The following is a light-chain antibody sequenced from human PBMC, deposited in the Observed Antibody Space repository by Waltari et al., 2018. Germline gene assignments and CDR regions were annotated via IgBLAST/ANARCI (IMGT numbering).Light chain of an antibody. Sequence: EIVMTQSPDTLSVSPGERATLPCRASQSVSPKLAWYQQIPGQAPRLLIYGASTRATGVPARFSGSGSGTEFTLTISSLQSEDFAIYYCQQYNDWPPLTFGGGTRVEIK. CDR1: QSVSPK. J-gene: IGKJ4*01. CDR3: QQYNDWPPLT. CDR2: GAS. V-gene: IGKV3-15*01.